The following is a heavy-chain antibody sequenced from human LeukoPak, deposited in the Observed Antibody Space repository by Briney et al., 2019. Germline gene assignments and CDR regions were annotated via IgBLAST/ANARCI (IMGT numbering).Heavy chain of an antibody. V-gene: IGHV3-30*14. CDR3: ARDATMRGSLDP. CDR1: GFTFSSYA. J-gene: IGHJ5*02. Sequence: GGSLRLSCAASGFTFSSYAMHWVRQAPGKGLEWVAVISYDGSNKYYADSVKGRFTISRDNSKNTLYLQMNSLRAEDTAVYYCARDATMRGSLDPWGQGTLVTVSS. D-gene: IGHD5-24*01. CDR2: ISYDGSNK.